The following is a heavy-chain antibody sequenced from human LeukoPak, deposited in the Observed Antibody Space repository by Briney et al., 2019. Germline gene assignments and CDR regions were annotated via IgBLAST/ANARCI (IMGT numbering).Heavy chain of an antibody. J-gene: IGHJ4*02. D-gene: IGHD5-12*01. V-gene: IGHV3-20*04. CDR3: AKDRSDIVATIPDY. CDR1: GFTFDDYG. Sequence: PGGSLRLSCAVSGFTFDDYGMSWVRQAPGKGLEWVSGINWNGGSTGYADSVKGRFTISRDNSKNTLYLQMNSLRAEDTAAYYCAKDRSDIVATIPDYWGQGTLITVSS. CDR2: INWNGGST.